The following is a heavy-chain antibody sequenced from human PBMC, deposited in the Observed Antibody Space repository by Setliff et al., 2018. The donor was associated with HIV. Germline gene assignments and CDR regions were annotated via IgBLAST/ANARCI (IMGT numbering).Heavy chain of an antibody. D-gene: IGHD7-27*01. V-gene: IGHV1-2*02. J-gene: IGHJ3*02. CDR2: DNPDNVVL. CDR1: GYNFTGYH. CDR3: ASPSFWGSGARNIDAFDM. Sequence: GASVKVSCKASGYNFTGYHIHWVRQAPGQGLEWMGWDNPDNVVLKSAQKFQGSVTMTRDTSINTAYMELSSLKSDDTAVYYCASPSFWGSGARNIDAFDMWGQGTLVTVSS.